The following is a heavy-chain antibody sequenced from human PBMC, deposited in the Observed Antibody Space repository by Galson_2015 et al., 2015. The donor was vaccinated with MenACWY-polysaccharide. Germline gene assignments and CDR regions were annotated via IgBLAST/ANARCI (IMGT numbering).Heavy chain of an antibody. CDR1: DYSIRSGYF. Sequence: SETLSLTCAVSDYSIRSGYFWGWIRQPPGKGLEWIASIFHSGTTYYNPSLKSRVTISVDTSKNQFSLKLSSVTAADTADYYCARVEKYSGSFYILYWGQGTLVTVSS. V-gene: IGHV4-38-2*01. CDR2: IFHSGTT. J-gene: IGHJ4*02. CDR3: ARVEKYSGSFYILY. D-gene: IGHD1-26*01.